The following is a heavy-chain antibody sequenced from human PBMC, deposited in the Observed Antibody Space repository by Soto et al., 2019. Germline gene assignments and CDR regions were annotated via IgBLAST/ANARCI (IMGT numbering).Heavy chain of an antibody. V-gene: IGHV3-21*04. CDR1: GITLSTYR. J-gene: IGHJ6*03. CDR2: ISSSSGYI. Sequence: EVQLVESGGGLVKPGGSLRLSCAASGITLSTYRMSWVRQAPGKALEWVSSISSSSGYIYYADSVKGRFTISRDNAKNSLDLQMNSLRAEDTAVYYCARDQGEYDIMTERYFYYMDVWGKGTTVTISS. CDR3: ARDQGEYDIMTERYFYYMDV. D-gene: IGHD3-9*01.